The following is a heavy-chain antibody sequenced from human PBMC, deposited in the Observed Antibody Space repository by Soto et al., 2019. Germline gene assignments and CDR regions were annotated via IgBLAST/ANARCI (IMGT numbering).Heavy chain of an antibody. D-gene: IGHD5-12*01. J-gene: IGHJ4*02. CDR3: AREGYNRDFGY. CDR1: GFTFSSYG. V-gene: IGHV3-33*01. CDR2: IWYDGSNK. Sequence: AGGSLRLSCAASGFTFSSYGMHWVRQAPGKGLEWVAVIWYDGSNKYYADSVKGRFTISRDNSKNTLYLQMNSLRAEDTAVYYCAREGYNRDFGYWGQGTLVTVSS.